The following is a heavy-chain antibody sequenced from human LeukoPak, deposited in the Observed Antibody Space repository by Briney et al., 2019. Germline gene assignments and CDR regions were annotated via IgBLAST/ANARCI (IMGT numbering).Heavy chain of an antibody. CDR3: ARDQEDCTLGCYYMDV. CDR1: GYTFTGYY. Sequence: ASVKVSCKASGYTFTGYYMHWVRQAPGQGLEWMGWINPNSGGTNYAQKFQGRVTMTRDTSISTAYMELSRLRSDDTAVYYCARDQEDCTLGCYYMDVWGKGTTVTVSS. CDR2: INPNSGGT. D-gene: IGHD2-21*02. V-gene: IGHV1-2*02. J-gene: IGHJ6*03.